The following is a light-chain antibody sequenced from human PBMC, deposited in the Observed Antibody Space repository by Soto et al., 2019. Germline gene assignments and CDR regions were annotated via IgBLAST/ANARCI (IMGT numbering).Light chain of an antibody. CDR2: KAS. J-gene: IGKJ3*01. Sequence: DIQMTQSPSTLSASVGDRVTITCRSTQSISSWLAWYHQKPGKSPKLLIYKASSLESGVPSRFSGSGSGTDFTLTISSLHPDALATYYCQQYNSSLFTFGPGTKVDIK. CDR3: QQYNSSLFT. CDR1: QSISSW. V-gene: IGKV1-5*03.